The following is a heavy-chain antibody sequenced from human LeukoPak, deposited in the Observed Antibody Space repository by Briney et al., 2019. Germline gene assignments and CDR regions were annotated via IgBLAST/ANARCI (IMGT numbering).Heavy chain of an antibody. CDR1: GFTFSSYG. J-gene: IGHJ3*02. D-gene: IGHD3-22*01. Sequence: GGSLRLSCAASGFTFSSYGMHWVRQAPGKGLEWVAFIRYDGSNKYYADSVKGRFTISRDNSKNTLYLQMNSLRAEDTAVYYCAKDPYYYDSSGYYRDDAFDIWGQGTMVTVSS. V-gene: IGHV3-30*02. CDR3: AKDPYYYDSSGYYRDDAFDI. CDR2: IRYDGSNK.